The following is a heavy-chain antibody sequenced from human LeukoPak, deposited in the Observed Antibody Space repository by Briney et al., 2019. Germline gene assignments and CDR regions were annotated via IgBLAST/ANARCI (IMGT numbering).Heavy chain of an antibody. D-gene: IGHD6-13*01. CDR3: AKDRRGPAAGTWYFES. Sequence: GGSLRLSCAASGFTFSSNAMGWVRQAPGKGLEWVSAITASAASTYYADSVKGRFTISRDNSKNTLYLQMNSLRAEDTAIYYCAKDRRGPAAGTWYFESWGQGNLVTVSS. J-gene: IGHJ4*02. CDR1: GFTFSSNA. CDR2: ITASAAST. V-gene: IGHV3-23*01.